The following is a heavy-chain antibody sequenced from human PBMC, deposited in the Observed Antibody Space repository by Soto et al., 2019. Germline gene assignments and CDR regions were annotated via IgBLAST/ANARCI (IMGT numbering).Heavy chain of an antibody. D-gene: IGHD3-16*01. J-gene: IGHJ6*02. CDR1: GFTFSSYA. CDR2: ISGSGGST. V-gene: IGHV3-23*01. Sequence: EVQLLEYGGGLVQPGGSLRLSCAASGFTFSSYAMSWVRQTPGKGLEWVSAISGSGGSTYYADSVKGRFTISRDNSKNTMYLQMNSLRAEDTAVYYCAKVITFGGVMRQMDVWGQGTTVTVSS. CDR3: AKVITFGGVMRQMDV.